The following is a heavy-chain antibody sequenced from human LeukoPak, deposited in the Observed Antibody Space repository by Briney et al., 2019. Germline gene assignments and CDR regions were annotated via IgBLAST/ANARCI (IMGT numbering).Heavy chain of an antibody. CDR2: IYYSGST. Sequence: SETLSLTCTVSGGSISGYYWSWIRQPPGKGLEWIGYIYYSGSTNYNPSLKSRVTISVDTSKNQFSLRLRSVSAADTAVYYCATRKIWSPFDYWGQGTLVTVSS. V-gene: IGHV4-59*01. J-gene: IGHJ4*02. D-gene: IGHD1-14*01. CDR3: ATRKIWSPFDY. CDR1: GGSISGYY.